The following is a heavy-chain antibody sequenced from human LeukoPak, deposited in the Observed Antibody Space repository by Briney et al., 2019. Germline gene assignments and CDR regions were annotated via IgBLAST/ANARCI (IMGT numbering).Heavy chain of an antibody. CDR2: ISGSGGST. D-gene: IGHD6-6*01. V-gene: IGHV3-23*01. CDR3: AKDQGYSSSSDIDY. J-gene: IGHJ4*02. Sequence: GGSLRLSCAASGFTLSSYAMSWVRQAPGKGLEWVSAISGSGGSTYYADSVKGRFTISRDNSKNTLYLQMNSLRAEGTAVYYCAKDQGYSSSSDIDYWGQGTLVTVSS. CDR1: GFTLSSYA.